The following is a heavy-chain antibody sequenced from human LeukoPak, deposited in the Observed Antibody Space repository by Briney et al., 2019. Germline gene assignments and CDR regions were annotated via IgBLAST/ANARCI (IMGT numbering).Heavy chain of an antibody. CDR2: IYNSGSP. Sequence: PSETLSLTCTVSGGSISSRNWNWIRQPPGKGLEWIGDIYNSGSPNYNPSLKSRVTISVDTSKNQFSLKLSSVTAADTAEYYCARVDSSGYYTFFDYWGQGTLVTASS. V-gene: IGHV4-59*11. J-gene: IGHJ4*02. D-gene: IGHD3-22*01. CDR3: ARVDSSGYYTFFDY. CDR1: GGSISSRN.